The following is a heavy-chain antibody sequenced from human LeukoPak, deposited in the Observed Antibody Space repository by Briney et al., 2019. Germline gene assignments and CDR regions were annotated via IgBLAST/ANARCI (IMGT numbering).Heavy chain of an antibody. V-gene: IGHV3-7*01. J-gene: IGHJ3*02. CDR2: IKQDGSEE. CDR3: ATQWDGGAGAFDT. Sequence: PGGSLRLSCAASGFTFSSYWMSWVRQAPGKGLEWVANIKQDGSEENYVDSVKGRFTISRDNARNSLYLQMNSLRAEDTAMYYCATQWDGGAGAFDTWGQGTMVTVSS. D-gene: IGHD1-26*01. CDR1: GFTFSSYW.